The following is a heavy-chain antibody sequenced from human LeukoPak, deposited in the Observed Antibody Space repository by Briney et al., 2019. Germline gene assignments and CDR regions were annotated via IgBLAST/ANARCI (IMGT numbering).Heavy chain of an antibody. CDR2: ISGSGGST. J-gene: IGHJ4*02. CDR3: AKSYDSSGYYLIFDY. V-gene: IGHV3-23*01. CDR1: GLTFSSYA. D-gene: IGHD3-22*01. Sequence: GGSLRLSCAASGLTFSSYAMSWVRQAPGKGLEWVSAISGSGGSTYYADSVKGRFTISRDNSKNTLYLQMNSLRAEDTAVYYCAKSYDSSGYYLIFDYWGQGTLVTVSS.